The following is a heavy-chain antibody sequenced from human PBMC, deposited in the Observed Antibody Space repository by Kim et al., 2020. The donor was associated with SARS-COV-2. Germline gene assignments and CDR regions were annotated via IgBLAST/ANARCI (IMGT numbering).Heavy chain of an antibody. V-gene: IGHV3-11*04. CDR1: GFTFSDYY. Sequence: GGSLRLSCAASGFTFSDYYMSWIRQAPGKGLEWVSYISSSGSTIYYADSVKGRFTISRDNAKNSLYLQMNSLRAEDTAVYYCARDGAWQQLVSYFDYWGQGTLVTVSS. CDR3: ARDGAWQQLVSYFDY. CDR2: ISSSGSTI. J-gene: IGHJ4*02. D-gene: IGHD6-13*01.